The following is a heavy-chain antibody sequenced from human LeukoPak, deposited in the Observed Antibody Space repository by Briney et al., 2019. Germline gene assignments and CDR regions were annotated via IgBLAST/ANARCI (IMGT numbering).Heavy chain of an antibody. V-gene: IGHV4-39*01. J-gene: IGHJ4*02. CDR2: IYYSGST. CDR3: AVGGYSYGLPFDY. CDR1: GGSISSSSYY. D-gene: IGHD5-18*01. Sequence: SETLSLTCTVSGGSISSSSYYWGWIRQPPGKGLEWIGSIYYSGSTYYNPSLKSRVTISVDTSKNQFSLKLSSVTAADTAVYYCAVGGYSYGLPFDYWGQGTLVTVSS.